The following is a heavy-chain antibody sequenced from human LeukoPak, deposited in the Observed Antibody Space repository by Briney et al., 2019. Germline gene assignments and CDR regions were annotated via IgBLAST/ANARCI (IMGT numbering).Heavy chain of an antibody. CDR3: ARYSGGQWLDLDY. V-gene: IGHV1-2*02. D-gene: IGHD6-19*01. CDR1: GYTFTGYY. Sequence: ASVKVSCKASGYTFTGYYMHWVRQAPGQGLEWMGWINPNSGGTNYARKFQGRVTMTRDTSISTAYMELSRLRSDDTAVYYCARYSGGQWLDLDYWGQGTLVTVSS. J-gene: IGHJ4*02. CDR2: INPNSGGT.